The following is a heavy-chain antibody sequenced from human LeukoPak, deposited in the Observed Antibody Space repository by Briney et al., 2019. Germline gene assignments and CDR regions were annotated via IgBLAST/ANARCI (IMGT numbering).Heavy chain of an antibody. CDR2: INPSGGST. Sequence: PLASVKVSCKASGYTFTSYYMHWVRQAPGQGPEWMGIINPSGGSTSYAQKFQGRVTMTRDTSTSTVYMELSSLRSEDTAVYYCARDIAYYGSGSYYKAFDYWGQGTLVTVSP. J-gene: IGHJ4*02. CDR3: ARDIAYYGSGSYYKAFDY. V-gene: IGHV1-46*01. D-gene: IGHD3-10*01. CDR1: GYTFTSYY.